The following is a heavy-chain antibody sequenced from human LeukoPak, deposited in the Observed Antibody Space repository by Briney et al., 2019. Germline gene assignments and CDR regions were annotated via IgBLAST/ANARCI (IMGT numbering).Heavy chain of an antibody. J-gene: IGHJ4*02. CDR2: MNPNSGNT. CDR3: ARGPYYYDSSGYHAIDY. V-gene: IGHV1-8*01. D-gene: IGHD3-22*01. CDR1: GYTFTSYD. Sequence: ASVKVSCKASGYTFTSYDINWVRQATGQGREWMGWMNPNSGNTGYAQKFQGRVTMTRNTSISTAYMELSSLRSEDTAVYYCARGPYYYDSSGYHAIDYWGQGTLVTVSS.